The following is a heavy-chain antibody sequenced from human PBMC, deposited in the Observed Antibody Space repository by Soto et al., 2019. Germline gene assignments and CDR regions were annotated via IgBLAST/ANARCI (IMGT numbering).Heavy chain of an antibody. CDR3: ARDQGVAAAGITWFDP. CDR2: IHSSGST. D-gene: IGHD6-13*01. J-gene: IGHJ5*02. V-gene: IGHV4-4*07. Sequence: SETLSLTCTVSGASMNSYHWSWIRQPAGKGLEWIGHIHSSGSTNYNPSLKSRVTMSVDTSKNQFSLRLMSPTAADTAVYYCARDQGVAAAGITWFDPWGQGSLVTVSS. CDR1: GASMNSYH.